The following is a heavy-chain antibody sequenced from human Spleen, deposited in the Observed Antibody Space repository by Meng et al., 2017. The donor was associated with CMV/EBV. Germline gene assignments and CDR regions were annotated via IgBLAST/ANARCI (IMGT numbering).Heavy chain of an antibody. CDR1: GFTVSSNY. CDR3: AKVRSGSGSYYVDY. V-gene: IGHV3-53*05. Sequence: GGSLRLSCAASGFTVSSNYMSWVRQAPGKGLEWVSVIYSGGSTYYADSVKGRFTISRDNSKTTLYLQMNSLRAEDTAVYYCAKVRSGSGSYYVDYWGQGTLVTVSS. CDR2: IYSGGST. J-gene: IGHJ4*02. D-gene: IGHD3-10*01.